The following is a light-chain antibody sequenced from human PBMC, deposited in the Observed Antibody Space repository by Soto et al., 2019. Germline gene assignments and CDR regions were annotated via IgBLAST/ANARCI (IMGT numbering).Light chain of an antibody. CDR2: GAS. J-gene: IGKJ5*01. CDR1: QSVSSN. V-gene: IGKV3-15*01. Sequence: IVMTQSPATLSVSPGERARLSCRASQSVSSNLAWYQQKPGQAPRLLIYGASTRATGVPGRFSGSGSGTEFTLTISSLQSEDFAVYYCQQYNDWLSITFGQGTRLEIK. CDR3: QQYNDWLSIT.